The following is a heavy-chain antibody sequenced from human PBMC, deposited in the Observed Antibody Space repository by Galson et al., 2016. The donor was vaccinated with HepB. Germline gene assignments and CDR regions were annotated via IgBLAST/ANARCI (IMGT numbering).Heavy chain of an antibody. J-gene: IGHJ6*02. CDR1: GGPFSSYG. V-gene: IGHV1-69*10. CDR3: ARDAGSLTRVYYGMDD. CDR2: IIPLLRMT. D-gene: IGHD1-1*01. Sequence: SVKVSCKVSGGPFSSYGISWVRQAPGQGLEWIGGIIPLLRMTNYAQKFQGRVTFTADESTSTAYVELGSLRLEDTAVYYCARDAGSLTRVYYGMDDWGQGTTVTVS.